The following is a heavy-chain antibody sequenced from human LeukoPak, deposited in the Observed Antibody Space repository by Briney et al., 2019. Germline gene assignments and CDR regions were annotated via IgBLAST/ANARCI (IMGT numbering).Heavy chain of an antibody. CDR2: ISYDGSNK. CDR3: AKAPSVPAAPVPDY. J-gene: IGHJ4*02. V-gene: IGHV3-30*18. Sequence: GGSLRLSCAASGFTFSSYGMHWVRQAPGKGLEWVAVISYDGSNKYYADSVKGRFTISRDNSKNTLYLQMNSLRAEDTAVYYCAKAPSVPAAPVPDYWGQGTLVTVSS. D-gene: IGHD2-2*01. CDR1: GFTFSSYG.